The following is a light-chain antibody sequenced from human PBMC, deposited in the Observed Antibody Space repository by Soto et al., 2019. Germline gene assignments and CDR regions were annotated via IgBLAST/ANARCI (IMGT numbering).Light chain of an antibody. J-gene: IGKJ2*01. CDR1: QSISSW. CDR2: KAS. V-gene: IGKV1-5*03. CDR3: QQYNSYPYT. Sequence: DIQMTQSPSTLSASVGDRVTITCRASQSISSWLAWYQQKPGKAPKLMIYKASSLDSGVPSRFSGSGSGTEFPLTISSLQADDVATYYCQQYNSYPYTFGQGTKLEIK.